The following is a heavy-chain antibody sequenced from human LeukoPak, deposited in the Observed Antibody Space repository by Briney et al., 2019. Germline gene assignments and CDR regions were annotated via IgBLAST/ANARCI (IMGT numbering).Heavy chain of an antibody. CDR3: ARDGLGFSRAFGHWFDP. CDR1: GLTFGDYA. D-gene: IGHD2/OR15-2a*01. J-gene: IGHJ5*02. Sequence: GGSLRLSCTASGLTFGDYAMNWVRQVPGKGLEWVSYISSSGTTIYYADSVKGRFTISRDSAKNSLYLQMNSLRAEDTAVYYCARDGLGFSRAFGHWFDPWGQGTLVTVSS. V-gene: IGHV3-48*03. CDR2: ISSSGTTI.